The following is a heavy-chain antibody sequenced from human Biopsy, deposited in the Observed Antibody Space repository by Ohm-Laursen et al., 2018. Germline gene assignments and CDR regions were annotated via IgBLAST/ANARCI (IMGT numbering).Heavy chain of an antibody. CDR1: GDSFTSYA. CDR2: IIPIPNVA. CDR3: ARGEGASWFDP. V-gene: IGHV1-69*01. Sequence: SSVKVSCKASGDSFTSYAIGWVRQAPGQGLEWMGGIIPIPNVATYAQKFQGRITITADESTSTAYMELNSLTSDDTAVYFCARGEGASWFDPWGHGTLVTVSS. D-gene: IGHD1-26*01. J-gene: IGHJ5*02.